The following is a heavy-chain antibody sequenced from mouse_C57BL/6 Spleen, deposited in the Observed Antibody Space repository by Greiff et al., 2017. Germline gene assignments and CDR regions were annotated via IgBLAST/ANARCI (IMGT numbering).Heavy chain of an antibody. V-gene: IGHV1-61*01. CDR1: GYTFTSYW. Sequence: VQLQQPGAELVRPGSSVKLSCKASGYTFTSYWMDWVKQRPGQGLEWIGNIYPSDSETHYNQKFKDKATLTVDKSSSTAYMQLSSLTSEDSAVYDGASGGTGTVYAMDYWGQGTSVTVSS. CDR3: ASGGTGTVYAMDY. CDR2: IYPSDSET. J-gene: IGHJ4*01. D-gene: IGHD4-1*01.